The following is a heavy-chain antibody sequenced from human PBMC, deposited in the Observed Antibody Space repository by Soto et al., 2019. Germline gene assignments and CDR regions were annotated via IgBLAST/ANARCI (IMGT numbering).Heavy chain of an antibody. CDR3: ARGRNLGGSYVDY. CDR2: VNHRGST. V-gene: IGHV4-34*01. J-gene: IGHJ4*02. CDR1: GGSFSGFY. D-gene: IGHD1-26*01. Sequence: QVQLQQWGAGLLKPSETLSLTCAVYGGSFSGFYWRWIRQPPGKGLAWIGEVNHRGSTNYSPALKSRVTISVDTSKNQFSLKRSSVTAADTAAYYCARGRNLGGSYVDYWGQGTLVTVSS.